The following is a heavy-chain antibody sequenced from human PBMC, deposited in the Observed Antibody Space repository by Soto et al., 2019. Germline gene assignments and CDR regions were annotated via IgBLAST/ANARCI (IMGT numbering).Heavy chain of an antibody. CDR2: ISGSGGST. D-gene: IGHD6-19*01. J-gene: IGHJ3*02. Sequence: GRSQRLSCAAPGFTFSSSAMRWVRQAPGKGLEWVSAISGSGGSTYYADSVKGRFTISRDNSKNTLYLQMNSLRAEDTAVYYCAKCASSGPFNAAFDIWGQGTMVTVSS. V-gene: IGHV3-23*01. CDR3: AKCASSGPFNAAFDI. CDR1: GFTFSSSA.